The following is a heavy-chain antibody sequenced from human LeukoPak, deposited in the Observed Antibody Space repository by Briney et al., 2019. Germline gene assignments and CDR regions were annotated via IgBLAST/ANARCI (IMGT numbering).Heavy chain of an antibody. CDR2: IKEDGSEK. Sequence: GGSLRLSCAASGLNFSSRWMNWVRQAPGRGLEWVASIKEDGSEKHYVDSVKGRFTISRDNGKNSLYLQMNSLRAEDTAVYYCVTAMGLYYFDYWGQGTLVTVSS. D-gene: IGHD5-18*01. J-gene: IGHJ4*02. CDR1: GLNFSSRW. CDR3: VTAMGLYYFDY. V-gene: IGHV3-7*03.